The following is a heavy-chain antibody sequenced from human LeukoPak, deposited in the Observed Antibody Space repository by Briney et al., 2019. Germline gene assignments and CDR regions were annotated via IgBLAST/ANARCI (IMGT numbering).Heavy chain of an antibody. Sequence: PSQTLSLTCTVSGGSISSGSYYWSWIRHPAWKGLEWIGRIYTSGSTNYNPSLKSRVTISLDTSNNQFSLNLSSVTAADTAVYYCARVNYSDSSGRPFDYWGQGILVTVSP. D-gene: IGHD3-22*01. CDR2: IYTSGST. CDR3: ARVNYSDSSGRPFDY. CDR1: GGSISSGSYY. V-gene: IGHV4-61*02. J-gene: IGHJ4*02.